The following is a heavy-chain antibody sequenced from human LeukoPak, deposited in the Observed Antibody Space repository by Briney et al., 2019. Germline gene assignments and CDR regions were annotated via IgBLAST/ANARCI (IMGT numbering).Heavy chain of an antibody. CDR1: GGSLSTYY. J-gene: IGHJ5*02. CDR2: ISASGGT. Sequence: SETLSLTCTVSGGSLSTYYWSWIRQSPGKGLEWIADISASGGTNYNPSLEGRVTVSIDSSKNQFSLKLSSVTAADTAVFYCARSPHNSAWYEKWFDPWGQGTLITVSS. CDR3: ARSPHNSAWYEKWFDP. V-gene: IGHV4-4*08. D-gene: IGHD6-19*01.